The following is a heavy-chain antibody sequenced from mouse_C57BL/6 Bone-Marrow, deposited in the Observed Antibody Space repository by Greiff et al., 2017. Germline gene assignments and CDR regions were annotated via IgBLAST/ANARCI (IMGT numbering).Heavy chain of an antibody. CDR2: IDPEDGDT. V-gene: IGHV14-1*01. D-gene: IGHD1-1*01. CDR3: TRGLLAWFAY. Sequence: VQLQQSGAELVRPGASVKLSCTASGFNIKDYYMHWVKQRPEQGLEWIGRIDPEDGDTEYAPKFQGKSTMTADTSSNTAYLQLSSLTSADSAVYYCTRGLLAWFAYGGQGTRGTVSA. CDR1: GFNIKDYY. J-gene: IGHJ3*01.